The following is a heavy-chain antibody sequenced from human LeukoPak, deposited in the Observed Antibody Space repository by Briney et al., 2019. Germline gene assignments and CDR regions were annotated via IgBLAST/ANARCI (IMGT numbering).Heavy chain of an antibody. CDR2: IYYSGST. J-gene: IGHJ4*02. D-gene: IGHD3-10*01. CDR3: ARVGTMVRGVIPHFHFDY. CDR1: GGSISSYY. V-gene: IGHV4-59*01. Sequence: PSETLSLTCTVSGGSISSYYWSWIRRPPGKGLEWIGYIYYSGSTNYNPSLKSRVTISVDTSKNQFSLKLSSVTAADTAVYYCARVGTMVRGVIPHFHFDYWGQGTLVTVSS.